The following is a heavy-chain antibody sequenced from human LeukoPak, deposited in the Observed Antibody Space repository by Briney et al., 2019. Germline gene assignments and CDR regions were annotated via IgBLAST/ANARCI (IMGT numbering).Heavy chain of an antibody. J-gene: IGHJ6*04. CDR2: ISCSGGST. CDR3: AKTGRTAPHYYGMDV. D-gene: IGHD3-10*01. CDR1: GFTFSSYA. Sequence: QPGGSLTLSCAVSGFTFSSYAMSWVRQPPGKGLEWVGDISCSGGSTYYADPVTGRFTISRDNSKNTLYLQMNSRRAEDTAVYYCAKTGRTAPHYYGMDVWGKGSTVSVSS. V-gene: IGHV3-23*01.